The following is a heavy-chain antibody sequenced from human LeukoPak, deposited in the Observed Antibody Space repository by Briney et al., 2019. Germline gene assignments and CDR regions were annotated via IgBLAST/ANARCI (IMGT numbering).Heavy chain of an antibody. CDR3: ARDPRDPNDYYYYGRDV. CDR2: ISSSSSYI. J-gene: IGHJ6*02. D-gene: IGHD1-1*01. CDR1: GFTFSSYS. V-gene: IGHV3-21*01. Sequence: GGSLRLSCADSGFTFSSYSMNWVRQAPGKGLEWVSSISSSSSYIYYADSVKGRFTISRDNAKNSLSLQMNSLRAEDTAVYYCARDPRDPNDYYYYGRDVWGQGTTVTVSS.